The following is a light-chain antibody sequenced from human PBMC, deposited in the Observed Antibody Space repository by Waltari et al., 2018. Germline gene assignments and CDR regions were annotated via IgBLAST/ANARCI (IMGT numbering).Light chain of an antibody. J-gene: IGKJ4*01. V-gene: IGKV3-20*01. CDR2: GAS. CDR1: QTVRTTY. Sequence: EIVLTQSPGTLSLSPGERATLSCRASQTVRTTYLAWYQQKPGQAPTLLIYGASSRATGIPDRFSGSGSGTDFSLTISSLEPEDFAVYYCQQYDISPLTFGGATNVEI. CDR3: QQYDISPLT.